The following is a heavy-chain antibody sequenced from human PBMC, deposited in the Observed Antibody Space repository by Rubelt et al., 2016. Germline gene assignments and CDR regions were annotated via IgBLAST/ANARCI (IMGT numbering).Heavy chain of an antibody. CDR1: GGSFSGYY. J-gene: IGHJ4*02. CDR2: INHSGST. CDR3: ASRGRYYGSGSYPPRTGIVDY. Sequence: QVQLQQWGAGLLKPSETLSLTCAVYGGSFSGYYWSWIRQPPGKGLEWLGEINHSGSTNYKPSLKSRVTISVDTSKNQFSLKLSSVTAADTAVYYCASRGRYYGSGSYPPRTGIVDYWGQGTLVTVSS. D-gene: IGHD3-10*01. V-gene: IGHV4-34*01.